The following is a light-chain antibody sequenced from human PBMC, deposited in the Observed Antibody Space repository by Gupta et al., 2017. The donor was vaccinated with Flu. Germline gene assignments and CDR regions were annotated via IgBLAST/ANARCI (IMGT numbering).Light chain of an antibody. CDR2: SNN. CDR3: AAWDDSLNAWV. CDR1: DSNIGSST. J-gene: IGLJ3*02. Sequence: QSVPTQPSSASGTPGQRVTTSCSGSDSNIGSSTVNWYQQPPGTAPKALIYSNNQRPSGVPDRFSGSKSGTSASLAIGGLQAEDEADYFCAAWDDSLNAWVFGGGTKLTVL. V-gene: IGLV1-44*01.